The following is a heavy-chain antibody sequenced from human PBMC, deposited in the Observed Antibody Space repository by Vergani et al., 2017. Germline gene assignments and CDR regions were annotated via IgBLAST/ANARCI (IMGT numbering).Heavy chain of an antibody. J-gene: IGHJ4*02. V-gene: IGHV3-53*01. Sequence: EVQLVESGGGLIQPGGSLRLSCAASGFTVSSNYMNWVRQAPGKGLEWVSVIYSGGSTHYADSVKGRFTILRDNSKNTLYLQLNSLRAEDTAVYYCAGGDYCCHFDYLGQATLLTVSS. CDR3: AGGDYCCHFDY. D-gene: IGHD2/OR15-2a*01. CDR2: IYSGGST. CDR1: GFTVSSNY.